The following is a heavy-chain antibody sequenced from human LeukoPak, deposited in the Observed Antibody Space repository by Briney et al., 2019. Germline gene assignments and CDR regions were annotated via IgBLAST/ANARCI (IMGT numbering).Heavy chain of an antibody. Sequence: PETLSLTCTVSGGSISSSYYYWGWIRQPPGKGLEWIGSIYYSGSTYYNPSLKSRVTISVDTSKNQFSLKLRSVTAADTAVYYCARGRRVVAAKFFYYYGMDVWGQGTTVTVSS. CDR1: GGSISSSYYY. CDR2: IYYSGST. J-gene: IGHJ6*02. V-gene: IGHV4-39*01. CDR3: ARGRRVVAAKFFYYYGMDV. D-gene: IGHD2-15*01.